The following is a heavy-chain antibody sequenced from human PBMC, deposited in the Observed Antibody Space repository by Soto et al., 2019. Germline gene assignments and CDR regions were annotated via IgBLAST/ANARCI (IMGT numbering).Heavy chain of an antibody. J-gene: IGHJ6*02. CDR2: IIPLFGTT. CDR3: AKSWGEEIYYYYCAMDV. CDR1: GGYFNNRQTLNSYP. D-gene: IGHD3-16*01. Sequence: QVQVVQSGAEVKRPGSSVNVSCKASGGYFNNRQTLNSYPISWVRQAPGQGLEWMGGIIPLFGTTNYAQRFQGRVTITADKSTSTAYLAVNNVSSDDTAVYYCAKSWGEEIYYYYCAMDVWGQGTRVTVSS. V-gene: IGHV1-69*06.